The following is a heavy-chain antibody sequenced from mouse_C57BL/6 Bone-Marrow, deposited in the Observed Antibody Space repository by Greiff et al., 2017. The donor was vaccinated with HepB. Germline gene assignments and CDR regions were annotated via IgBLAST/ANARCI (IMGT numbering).Heavy chain of an antibody. CDR1: GFTFSIYA. D-gene: IGHD4-1*02. V-gene: IGHV5-9-1*02. Sequence: EVKLVESGEGLVKPGGSLKLSCAASGFTFSIYAMSWVRQTPDKRLEWVAYISSGGDYIYYADTVKGRFTISRDNARNTLYLQISSLKSEDTAMYYCTRDQGPTAALGDYWGQGTTLTVSS. J-gene: IGHJ2*01. CDR2: ISSGGDYI. CDR3: TRDQGPTAALGDY.